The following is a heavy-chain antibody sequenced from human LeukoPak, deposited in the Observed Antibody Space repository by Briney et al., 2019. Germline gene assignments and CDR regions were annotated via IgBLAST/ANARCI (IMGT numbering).Heavy chain of an antibody. V-gene: IGHV3-15*01. J-gene: IGHJ4*02. CDR2: IKSKTAGGTA. Sequence: PGGSLRLSCAASGFTFTNAWMSWVRQAPGKGLEWVGRIKSKTAGGTADYAAPVKGRFTISRDDSKNTLYLQMNSLKTEDTAVYYCTKYYYDSSGYLYYFDYWGQGTLVTVSS. CDR1: GFTFTNAW. CDR3: TKYYYDSSGYLYYFDY. D-gene: IGHD3-22*01.